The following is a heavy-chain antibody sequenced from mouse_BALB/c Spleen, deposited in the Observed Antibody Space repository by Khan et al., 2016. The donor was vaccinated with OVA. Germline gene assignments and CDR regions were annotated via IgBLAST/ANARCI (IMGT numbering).Heavy chain of an antibody. CDR2: ISYSGRT. J-gene: IGHJ2*01. CDR3: ARAVTIATVVATDFDY. CDR1: GYSITSDYA. D-gene: IGHD1-1*01. V-gene: IGHV3-2*02. Sequence: EVQLQESGPGLVKPSQSLSLTCTVTGYSITSDYAWNWIRQFPGNKLEWMGYISYSGRTSYNPSLKSRISITRDTSKNPFFLQLNSVTTEDTATCYCARAVTIATVVATDFDYWHQGTPLAVSS.